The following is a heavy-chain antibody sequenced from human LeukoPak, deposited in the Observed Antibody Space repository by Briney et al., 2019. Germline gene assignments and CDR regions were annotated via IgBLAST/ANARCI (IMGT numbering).Heavy chain of an antibody. V-gene: IGHV3-30*03. CDR2: ISYDGTNQ. J-gene: IGHJ4*02. CDR3: ATRSGYSQGRPDY. CDR1: GFTFSSYG. D-gene: IGHD5-18*01. Sequence: GGSLRLSCAASGFTFSSYGMQWVRRAPGKGLEWVAVISYDGTNQYYADSVKGRFTISRDNSKNTLYLQMNGLRAEDTAVYYCATRSGYSQGRPDYWGQGTLVTVSS.